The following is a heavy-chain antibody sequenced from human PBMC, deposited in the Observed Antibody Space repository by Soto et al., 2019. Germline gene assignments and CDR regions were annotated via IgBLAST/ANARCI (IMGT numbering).Heavy chain of an antibody. CDR2: VNPGGAYT. Sequence: ASVKVSCKASGYTFTDYLIHWVQQAPGQELEWMGIVNPGGAYTKIAQQFQGRVTMTRDTSTSTVYMEVSSLRSEDTALYYCAREFRGTYYFDYWGQGTLVTVSS. J-gene: IGHJ4*02. V-gene: IGHV1-46*01. CDR1: GYTFTDYL. D-gene: IGHD1-1*01. CDR3: AREFRGTYYFDY.